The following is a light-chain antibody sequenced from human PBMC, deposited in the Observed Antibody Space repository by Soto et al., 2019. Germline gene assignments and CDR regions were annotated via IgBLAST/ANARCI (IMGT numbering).Light chain of an antibody. Sequence: EIVLTPTPGTLSLSPVERATLSCRASQSVSSYLAWYQQKPGQAPRLLIYDASNRATGIPARFSGSGSGTDFTPTISSLEPEDFAVYYCQQRSNWPPTFGQGTRLEIK. V-gene: IGKV3-11*01. J-gene: IGKJ5*01. CDR1: QSVSSY. CDR3: QQRSNWPPT. CDR2: DAS.